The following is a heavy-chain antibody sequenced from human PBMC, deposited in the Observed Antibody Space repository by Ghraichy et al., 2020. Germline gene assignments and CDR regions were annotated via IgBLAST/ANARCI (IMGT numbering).Heavy chain of an antibody. CDR3: AKEARGSGSYFFPEFIYYYYGMDV. CDR2: ISGSGGST. D-gene: IGHD3-10*01. J-gene: IGHJ6*02. Sequence: GGSLRLSCAASGFTFSSYAMSWVRQAPGKGLEWVSAISGSGGSTYYADSVKGRFTISRDNSKNTLYLQMNSLRAEDTAVYYCAKEARGSGSYFFPEFIYYYYGMDVWGQGTTVTVSS. CDR1: GFTFSSYA. V-gene: IGHV3-23*01.